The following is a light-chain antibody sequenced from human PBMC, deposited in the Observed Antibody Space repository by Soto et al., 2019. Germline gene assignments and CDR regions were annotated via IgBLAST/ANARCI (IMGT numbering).Light chain of an antibody. CDR2: GAS. V-gene: IGKV3D-15*01. J-gene: IGKJ1*01. CDR3: QQYNKWPWT. CDR1: ESVSSSH. Sequence: EIVLTQSPGTLSLSPGEGATLSCRASESVSSSHLAWYQQKPGQAPRLLIYGASNRATGIPDRFSGSGSGTLFTLTISSLQSEDFGVYYCQQYNKWPWTFGQGTKVDI.